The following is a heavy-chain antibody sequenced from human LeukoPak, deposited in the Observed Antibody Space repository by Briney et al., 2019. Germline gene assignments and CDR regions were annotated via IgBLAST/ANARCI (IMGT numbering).Heavy chain of an antibody. CDR1: GGSISSYY. V-gene: IGHV4-59*08. J-gene: IGHJ6*03. Sequence: SETLSLTCTVSGGSISSYYWSWIRQPPWKGLEWIGYIYYSGSTNYNPSLKSRVTISVDTSKNQFSLKLSSVTAADTAVYYCARRRIYYYGSGSGGGTSYYYYYMDVWGKGTTVTVSS. D-gene: IGHD3-10*01. CDR3: ARRRIYYYGSGSGGGTSYYYYYMDV. CDR2: IYYSGST.